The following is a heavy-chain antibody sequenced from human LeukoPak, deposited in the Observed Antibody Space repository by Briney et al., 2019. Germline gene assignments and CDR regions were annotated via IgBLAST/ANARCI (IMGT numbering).Heavy chain of an antibody. V-gene: IGHV3-23*01. CDR2: ISGSGDNT. J-gene: IGHJ4*02. D-gene: IGHD2-15*01. CDR1: GFTFYTYA. Sequence: GGSPRLSCAASGFTFYTYAMTWVRQAPGKGLEWVSSISGSGDNTYYADSVKGRFTVSRDNSKNTLYLQMNSLRAEDTAVYYCAKTPGDCTGGTCYSFDYWGQGSLVTVSS. CDR3: AKTPGDCTGGTCYSFDY.